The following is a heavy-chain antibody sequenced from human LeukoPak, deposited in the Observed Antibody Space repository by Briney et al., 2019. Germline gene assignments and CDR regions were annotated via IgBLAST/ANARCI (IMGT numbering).Heavy chain of an antibody. Sequence: SETLSLTCAVYGGSFSGYYWSWIRQPPGKGLDWIGEINHSGSTNYNPSLKSRVTISVDTSKNQFSLKLSSVTAADTAVYYCPRGEYSGYYDYWGQGTLVTVSS. D-gene: IGHD5-12*01. V-gene: IGHV4-34*01. J-gene: IGHJ4*02. CDR3: PRGEYSGYYDY. CDR1: GGSFSGYY. CDR2: INHSGST.